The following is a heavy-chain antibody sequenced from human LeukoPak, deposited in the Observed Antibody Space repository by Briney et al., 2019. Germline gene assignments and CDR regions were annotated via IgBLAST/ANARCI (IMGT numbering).Heavy chain of an antibody. Sequence: PGTSLRLSCAASGFTFSTYGMHWVRQAPGKGLEWVAIIWYNGNTKYYADSVKGRFTISRDNSNNTLYLQMNSLRAEDTAMYYCARETHGVNFDYWGQGTLVTVSS. CDR2: IWYNGNTK. CDR1: GFTFSTYG. CDR3: ARETHGVNFDY. J-gene: IGHJ4*02. D-gene: IGHD4-17*01. V-gene: IGHV3-33*01.